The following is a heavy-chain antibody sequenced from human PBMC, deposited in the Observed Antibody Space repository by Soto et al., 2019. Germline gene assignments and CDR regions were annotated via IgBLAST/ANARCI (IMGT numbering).Heavy chain of an antibody. J-gene: IGHJ3*02. CDR3: GRAKSIFGIVTDVYDI. V-gene: IGHV1-69*04. Sequence: QVQLVQSGAEVKKPGSSVKVSCMTSGGSFSGYVFTWVRQAPGQGLEWMGRIIPVHNITNYAESLQGRVTISAVTSSSTTYMELSTLRSDDTAVYFCGRAKSIFGIVTDVYDIWGQGTMVIVS. CDR1: GGSFSGYV. D-gene: IGHD3-3*01. CDR2: IIPVHNIT.